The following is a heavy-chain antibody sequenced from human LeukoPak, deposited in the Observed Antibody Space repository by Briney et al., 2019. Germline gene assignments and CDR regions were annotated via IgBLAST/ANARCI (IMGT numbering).Heavy chain of an antibody. D-gene: IGHD2-8*02. V-gene: IGHV3-23*01. CDR1: GFTFSTFA. Sequence: GGSLRLSCAASGFTFSTFAMIWVRQPPGKGLEWVSSIFPSGGGIHYADSVRGRFTISRDNSKSTLSLQMNSLRAEDTAIYYCATYGQVLLPFESWGQGTLVTVSS. CDR3: ATYGQVLLPFES. CDR2: IFPSGGGI. J-gene: IGHJ4*02.